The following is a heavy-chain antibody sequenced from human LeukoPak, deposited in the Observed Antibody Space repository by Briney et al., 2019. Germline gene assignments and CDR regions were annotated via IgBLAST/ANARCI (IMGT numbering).Heavy chain of an antibody. CDR2: ISSSGTTI. CDR1: GFTFSDYY. V-gene: IGHV3-11*01. CDR3: ARSIAAADGGVYYYMDV. J-gene: IGHJ6*03. D-gene: IGHD6-25*01. Sequence: PGGSLRLSCVASGFTFSDYYMSWIRQAPGKGLEWISYISSSGTTIYYTDSVKGRLTISRDNAKNSLYLQMNSLRAEDTAVYFCARSIAAADGGVYYYMDVRGKGTTVTISS.